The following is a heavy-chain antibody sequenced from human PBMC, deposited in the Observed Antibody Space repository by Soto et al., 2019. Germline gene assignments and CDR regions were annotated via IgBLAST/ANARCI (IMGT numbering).Heavy chain of an antibody. Sequence: PGGSLRLSCAASGFTFSSYSMTWVRQAPGKGLEWISYITGSSTTIYYADSVKGRFTISRDNAKNSLYLQMNSLRAADTAVYYCARVEYGADVRALDMWGQGTLVTVSS. CDR3: ARVEYGADVRALDM. J-gene: IGHJ3*02. CDR1: GFTFSSYS. V-gene: IGHV3-48*01. CDR2: ITGSSTTI. D-gene: IGHD4-17*01.